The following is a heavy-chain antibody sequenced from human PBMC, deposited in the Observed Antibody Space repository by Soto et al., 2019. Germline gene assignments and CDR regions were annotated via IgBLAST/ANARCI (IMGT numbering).Heavy chain of an antibody. CDR2: LYFSGPT. CDR3: ARHQNLLRGSDAFDI. Sequence: QLQLQESGPGLVKPSETLSLTCTVSGGSIINNSFYWGWIRQPPGKGLEWIGSLYFSGPTYYNPSLRGRATTSIDTSENQFSLKLSSVTAADTAVYYCARHQNLLRGSDAFDIWGQGTMVTVSS. D-gene: IGHD2-15*01. CDR1: GGSIINNSFY. V-gene: IGHV4-39*01. J-gene: IGHJ3*02.